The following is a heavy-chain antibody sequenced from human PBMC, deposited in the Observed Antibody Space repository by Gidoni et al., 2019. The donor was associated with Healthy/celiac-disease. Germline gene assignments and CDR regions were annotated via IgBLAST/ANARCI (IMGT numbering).Heavy chain of an antibody. Sequence: EVQLLESGGGLVQPGGSLRLACAASGFTFSSYAMRWVRQAPGKGLEGVSAISGSGGSTYYADSVKGRFTISRDNSKNTLYLQMNSLRAEDTAVYYCAKVGGYSSSSGWFDPWGQGTLVTVSX. V-gene: IGHV3-23*01. CDR2: ISGSGGST. D-gene: IGHD6-6*01. J-gene: IGHJ5*02. CDR1: GFTFSSYA. CDR3: AKVGGYSSSSGWFDP.